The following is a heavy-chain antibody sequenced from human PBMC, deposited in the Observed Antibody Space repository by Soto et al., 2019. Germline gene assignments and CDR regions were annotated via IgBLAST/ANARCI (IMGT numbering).Heavy chain of an antibody. D-gene: IGHD3-3*01. CDR2: ISSSGDNT. Sequence: EVQLLESGGGLVRPGGSLRLSCVASGFTFSSYGMAWVRLAQGKGLDWVSDISSSGDNTYYADSVKGRFTISRDTSKNTLYLQMNSLRAEDTAVYYCARGWSGYSFDYWGQGTLVTVSS. J-gene: IGHJ4*02. CDR1: GFTFSSYG. CDR3: ARGWSGYSFDY. V-gene: IGHV3-23*01.